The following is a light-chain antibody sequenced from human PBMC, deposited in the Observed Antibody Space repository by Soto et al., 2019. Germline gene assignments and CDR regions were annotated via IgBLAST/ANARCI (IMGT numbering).Light chain of an antibody. V-gene: IGLV2-8*01. J-gene: IGLJ2*01. CDR2: EVN. CDR1: SSDVGGYNY. CDR3: SSYGGSNNLV. Sequence: QSALTQSPSASGSPGQSVTISCTGTSSDVGGYNYVSWYQQHPGKAPKLMIFEVNKRPSGVPDRFSGSKSGNTASLTVSGLQAEDEADYYCSSYGGSNNLVFGGGAKLTVL.